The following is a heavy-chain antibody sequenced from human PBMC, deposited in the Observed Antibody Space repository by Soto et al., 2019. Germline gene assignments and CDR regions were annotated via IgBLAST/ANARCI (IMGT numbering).Heavy chain of an antibody. Sequence: QVQLVESGGGVVQPGRSLRLSCAASGFTFSSYGMYWVRQAPGKGLEWVAVISYDGSNKYYADSVKGRFTISRDNSKNTLYLQMNSLRAEDTAVYYCAKDRQWLLGRWGQGTLVTVSS. J-gene: IGHJ4*02. CDR3: AKDRQWLLGR. D-gene: IGHD3-22*01. V-gene: IGHV3-30*18. CDR1: GFTFSSYG. CDR2: ISYDGSNK.